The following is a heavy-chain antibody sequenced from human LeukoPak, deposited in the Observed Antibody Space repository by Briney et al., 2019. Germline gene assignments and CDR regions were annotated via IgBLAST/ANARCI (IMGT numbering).Heavy chain of an antibody. J-gene: IGHJ6*02. Sequence: KLGGSLRLSCAASGFTFSDYYMSWIRQAPGKGLEWVSYISSSGSTIYYADSVKGRFTISRDNAKNSLYLQMNSLRAEDTAVYYCARDSTLGYCSSTSCYAVGSYGMDVWGQGTTVTVSS. CDR2: ISSSGSTI. V-gene: IGHV3-11*01. CDR3: ARDSTLGYCSSTSCYAVGSYGMDV. D-gene: IGHD2-2*01. CDR1: GFTFSDYY.